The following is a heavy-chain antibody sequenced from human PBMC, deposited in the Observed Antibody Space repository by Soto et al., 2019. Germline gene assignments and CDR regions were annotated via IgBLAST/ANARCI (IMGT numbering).Heavy chain of an antibody. Sequence: PGGSLILSCVASGGTFSKYAMHWGRQAPGKGLEWVAIVSYDGDNEYYADSVRGRFFISRDNSRNTLYLQTSSLRHEDTAVYYCARDFVVGGPTINYYYGMDVWGQGTTVTVSS. V-gene: IGHV3-30*03. D-gene: IGHD1-26*01. CDR3: ARDFVVGGPTINYYYGMDV. J-gene: IGHJ6*02. CDR1: GGTFSKYA. CDR2: VSYDGDNE.